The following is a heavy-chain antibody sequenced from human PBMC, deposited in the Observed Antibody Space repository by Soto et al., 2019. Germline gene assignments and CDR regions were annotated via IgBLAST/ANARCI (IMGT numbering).Heavy chain of an antibody. CDR1: GFTFSSYG. CDR3: AKVQVAGTSRDYYYGMDV. J-gene: IGHJ6*02. Sequence: VQLVESGGGVVQPGRSLRLSCAASGFTFSSYGMHWVRQAPGKGLEWVAVISYDGSNKYYADSVKGRFTISRDNSKNTLYLQMNSLRAEDTAVYYCAKVQVAGTSRDYYYGMDVWGQGTTVTVSS. D-gene: IGHD6-19*01. CDR2: ISYDGSNK. V-gene: IGHV3-30*18.